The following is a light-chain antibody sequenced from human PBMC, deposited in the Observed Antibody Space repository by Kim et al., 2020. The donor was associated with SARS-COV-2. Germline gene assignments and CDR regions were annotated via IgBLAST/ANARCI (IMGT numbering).Light chain of an antibody. CDR3: AAWDDSLSGQV. CDR1: SSNIGSNY. CDR2: RNN. V-gene: IGLV1-47*01. J-gene: IGLJ2*01. Sequence: GQRVTISCSGSSSNIGSNYVYWYQQLPGTAPKLLIYRNNQRPSEVPDRFSGSKSGTSASLAISGLRSEDEADYYCAAWDDSLSGQVFGGGTQLTVL.